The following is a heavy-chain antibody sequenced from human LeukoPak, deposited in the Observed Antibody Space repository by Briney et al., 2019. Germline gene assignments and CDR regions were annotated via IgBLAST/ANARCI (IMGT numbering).Heavy chain of an antibody. CDR3: AKDYYDTSGYYGY. J-gene: IGHJ4*02. CDR1: GFTFSSYG. V-gene: IGHV3-30*18. Sequence: GRSLRLSCAASGFTFSSYGMHWVRQAPDKGLEWVAVISSDGSNKYYADSVKGRFTISRDNSKNTLYLQMNSLRPEDTAVYYCAKDYYDTSGYYGYWGQGTLVTVSS. D-gene: IGHD3-22*01. CDR2: ISSDGSNK.